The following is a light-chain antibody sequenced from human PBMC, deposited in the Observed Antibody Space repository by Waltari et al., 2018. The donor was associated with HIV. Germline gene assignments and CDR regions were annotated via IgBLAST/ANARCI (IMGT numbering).Light chain of an antibody. Sequence: DIQMTQSPSTLSASLGDRVTITCRASQSISSWLAWYQQRPGKAPKLLIYKASSLESGVPSRFSGSESGTEFTLTISSLQPDDFATYYCHHYNSYSGTFGQGTKVEIK. V-gene: IGKV1-5*03. CDR2: KAS. CDR3: HHYNSYSGT. J-gene: IGKJ1*01. CDR1: QSISSW.